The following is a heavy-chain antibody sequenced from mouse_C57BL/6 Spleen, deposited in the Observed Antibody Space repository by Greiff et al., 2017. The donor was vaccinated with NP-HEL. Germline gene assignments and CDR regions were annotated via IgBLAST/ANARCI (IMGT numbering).Heavy chain of an antibody. CDR2: IDPEDGDT. Sequence: VQLQQSGAELVRPGASVKLSCTASGFNIKDYYMHWVKQRPEQGLEWIGRIDPEDGDTEYAPKFQGKATMTADTSSNTAYLQLSSLTSEDTAVYYCTTYSGSSPYYFDYWGQGTTLTVSS. CDR3: TTYSGSSPYYFDY. V-gene: IGHV14-1*01. CDR1: GFNIKDYY. D-gene: IGHD1-1*01. J-gene: IGHJ2*01.